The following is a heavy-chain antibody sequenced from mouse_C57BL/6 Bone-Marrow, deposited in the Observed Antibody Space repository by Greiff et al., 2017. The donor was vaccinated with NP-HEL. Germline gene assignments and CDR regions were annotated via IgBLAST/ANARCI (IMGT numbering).Heavy chain of an antibody. V-gene: IGHV1-64*01. Sequence: QVQLQQPGAELVKPGASVKLSCKASGYTFTSYWMHWVKQRPGQGLEWIGMIHPNSGSTNYNEKFKSKATLTVDKSSSTAYMQLSSLTSEDSAVYYCARAEGTGTWYFDVWGTGTTVTVSS. CDR3: ARAEGTGTWYFDV. CDR1: GYTFTSYW. J-gene: IGHJ1*03. CDR2: IHPNSGST. D-gene: IGHD4-1*01.